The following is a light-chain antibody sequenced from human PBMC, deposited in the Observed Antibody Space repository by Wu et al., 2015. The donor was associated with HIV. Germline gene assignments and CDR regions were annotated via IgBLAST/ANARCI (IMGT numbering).Light chain of an antibody. Sequence: ETVLTQSPATLSLSPGERATLSCRASQSVSSYLAWYQHKPGQAPRLLIYDASNRATGIPARFSGSGSGTDFTLTISSLEPEDFVVYYCQQRSNWPPTFGPGTKLDIK. J-gene: IGKJ3*01. V-gene: IGKV3-11*01. CDR1: QSVSSY. CDR3: QQRSNWPPT. CDR2: DAS.